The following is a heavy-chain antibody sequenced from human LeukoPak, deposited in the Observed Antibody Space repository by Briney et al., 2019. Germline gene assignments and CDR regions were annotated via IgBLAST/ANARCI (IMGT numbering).Heavy chain of an antibody. J-gene: IGHJ4*02. Sequence: GGSLRLSCAASGFTFSSYSMNWVRQAPGKGLEWVSYISTVSSTIYYADSVRGRFTISRDNAKNSLYLQMNSLRAEDTAVYYCARDTRGFGYWGQGTLVTVSS. CDR3: ARDTRGFGY. D-gene: IGHD1-1*01. CDR1: GFTFSSYS. V-gene: IGHV3-48*01. CDR2: ISTVSSTI.